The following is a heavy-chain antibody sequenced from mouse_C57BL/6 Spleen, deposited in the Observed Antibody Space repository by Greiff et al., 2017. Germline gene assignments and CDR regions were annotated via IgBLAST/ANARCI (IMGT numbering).Heavy chain of an antibody. CDR2: IYPSDSET. Sequence: QVQLQQPGAELVRPGSSVKLSCKASGYNFTSDWMDWVKQRPGQGLEWIGNIYPSDSETHYNQKFKDKATLTVDKSSSTAYMQLSSLTSEDSAVYYCARRDTGGNYFNYWGQGTTLTVSS. V-gene: IGHV1-61*01. CDR1: GYNFTSDW. J-gene: IGHJ2*01. CDR3: ARRDTGGNYFNY. D-gene: IGHD3-3*01.